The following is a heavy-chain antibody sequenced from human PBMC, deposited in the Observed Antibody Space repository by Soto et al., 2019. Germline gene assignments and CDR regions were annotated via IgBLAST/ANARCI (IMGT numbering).Heavy chain of an antibody. D-gene: IGHD3-22*01. CDR1: GFTFSNAW. CDR3: TPYYYDSSGKS. Sequence: GGSLRLSCAASGFTFSNAWMSWVRQAPGKGLEWVGRIKSKTDGGTTDYAAPVKGRFTISRDDSKNTLYLQMNSLKTEDTAVYYCTPYYYDSSGKSWGQGTLVTVSS. V-gene: IGHV3-15*01. J-gene: IGHJ4*02. CDR2: IKSKTDGGTT.